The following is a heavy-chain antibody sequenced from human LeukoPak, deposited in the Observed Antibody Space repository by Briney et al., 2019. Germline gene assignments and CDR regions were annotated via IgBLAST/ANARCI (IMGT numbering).Heavy chain of an antibody. J-gene: IGHJ5*02. CDR1: GFTLSNYP. CDR3: AKGPAASIADNWFDP. V-gene: IGHV3-33*06. Sequence: PGGSLRLSCAASGFTLSNYPMHWVRQAPGKGLEWVAVIWYDGSKKHYADSVKGRFTISRDNSKNTLYLQMNSLRAEDTAVYYCAKGPAASIADNWFDPWGQGTLVTVSS. CDR2: IWYDGSKK. D-gene: IGHD6-6*01.